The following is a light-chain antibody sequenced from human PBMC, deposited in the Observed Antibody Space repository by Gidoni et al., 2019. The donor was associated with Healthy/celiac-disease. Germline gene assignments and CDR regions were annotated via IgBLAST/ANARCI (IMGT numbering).Light chain of an antibody. J-gene: IGKJ1*01. Sequence: DIQMTQSPSTLSASVGDRVTITCRASQSISSWLAWYQQKPGKAPKLLIYDASSLQSGVPSRFSGSGSGTEFTLTISSLQPDDFATYYCQQYETYSPTFXQXTKVEIK. CDR3: QQYETYSPT. V-gene: IGKV1-5*01. CDR2: DAS. CDR1: QSISSW.